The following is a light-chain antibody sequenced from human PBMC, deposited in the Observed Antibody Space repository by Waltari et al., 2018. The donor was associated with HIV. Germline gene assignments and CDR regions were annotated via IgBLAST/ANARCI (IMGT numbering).Light chain of an antibody. V-gene: IGLV3-21*04. CDR3: QVWDSSNDHEV. CDR1: NIGSTS. J-gene: IGLJ3*02. Sequence: SFVLTQPPSVSLAPGTTATISGGGWNIGSTSVHWYKQLPGQAPVLVVRFNSDRPSGIPGRFSGANSGHTATLTITSVEAGDEADYACQVWDSSNDHEVFGGGTEVTVL. CDR2: FNS.